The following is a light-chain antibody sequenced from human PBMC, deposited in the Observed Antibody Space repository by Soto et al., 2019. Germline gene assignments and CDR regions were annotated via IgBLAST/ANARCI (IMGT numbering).Light chain of an antibody. CDR2: WES. CDR3: QQYYSTPHT. V-gene: IGKV4-1*01. J-gene: IGKJ2*01. Sequence: DIVMTQSPDSLAVSLGERATINCKSSQSVLYSSNNKNYLAWYQPKPGLPPKLLIYWESTRESGAPERFSGSGSGTDCTLTTSSLQAADVAVFYCQQYYSTPHTFGQGTKLEIK. CDR1: QSVLYSSNNKNY.